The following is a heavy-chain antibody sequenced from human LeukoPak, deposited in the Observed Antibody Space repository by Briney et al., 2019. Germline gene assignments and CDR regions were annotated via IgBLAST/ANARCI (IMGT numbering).Heavy chain of an antibody. Sequence: ASVKVSCTASGYTLATFAVSWVRQAPGQGLEWMGWISAFNGNTDCAQKLQGRLTMTTDTSTSTAYMELRSLRSDDTAVYYCARERDGGALRWYFDLWGRGTLVTVSS. CDR1: GYTLATFA. V-gene: IGHV1-18*01. CDR3: ARERDGGALRWYFDL. J-gene: IGHJ2*01. D-gene: IGHD3-16*01. CDR2: ISAFNGNT.